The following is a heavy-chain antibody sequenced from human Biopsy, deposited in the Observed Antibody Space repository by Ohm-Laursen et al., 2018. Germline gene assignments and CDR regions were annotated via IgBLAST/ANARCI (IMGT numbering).Heavy chain of an antibody. J-gene: IGHJ6*02. V-gene: IGHV3-11*01. CDR2: ISDGGTTI. CDR3: ARDARWCPYGMDV. CDR1: GFPFSDYY. D-gene: IGHD2-21*01. Sequence: SLRLSCAASGFPFSDYYMRWIRQAPGKGLDWVSYISDGGTTIYYADSVKGRFTISRDNAKKPLYLQMNSLRAEGTAVYYCARDARWCPYGMDVWGQGTTVTVSS.